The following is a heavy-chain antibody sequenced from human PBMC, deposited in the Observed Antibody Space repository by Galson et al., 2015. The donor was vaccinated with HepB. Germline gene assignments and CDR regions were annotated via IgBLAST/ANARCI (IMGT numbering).Heavy chain of an antibody. CDR2: INPNTGGT. Sequence: SVKVSCKASGYIFTDYFPHWVRQAPGQGLEWMGRINPNTGGTNYAQRFQGRVTRVTMTRDTSINTAYMELSRLRSDDTAVYYCARVSSGSSSVGIDYWGQGTLVTVSS. CDR3: ARVSSGSSSVGIDY. J-gene: IGHJ4*02. D-gene: IGHD3-10*01. V-gene: IGHV1-2*06. CDR1: GYIFTDYF.